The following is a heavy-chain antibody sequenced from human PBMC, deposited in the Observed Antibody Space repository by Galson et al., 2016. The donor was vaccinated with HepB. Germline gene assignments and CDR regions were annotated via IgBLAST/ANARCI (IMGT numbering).Heavy chain of an antibody. V-gene: IGHV4-34*01. CDR1: GGSFSGYY. D-gene: IGHD2-15*01. CDR3: ARRLVAAHIDY. J-gene: IGHJ4*02. CDR2: INHSGIS. Sequence: SETLSLTCTVYGGSFSGYYWTWIRKPPGKGLEWIGEINHSGISNSNPSLKSRVSISVDTSKNHFSLKLTSVTAADTAFYYCARRLVAAHIDYWGQGTLVTVSS.